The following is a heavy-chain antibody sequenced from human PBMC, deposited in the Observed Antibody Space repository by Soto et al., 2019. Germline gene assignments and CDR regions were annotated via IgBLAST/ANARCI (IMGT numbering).Heavy chain of an antibody. J-gene: IGHJ4*02. CDR3: ARGYGDRMAALDY. V-gene: IGHV3-33*01. Sequence: QVQLVESGGGVVQPGRSLRLSCAASGFTFSSYGMHWVRQAPGKGLEWVAVIWYDGSNQYYADSVKGRFTISRDNSKNTLYLQMNSLRAEDTAVYYCARGYGDRMAALDYWGQGTLVTVSS. CDR2: IWYDGSNQ. D-gene: IGHD4-17*01. CDR1: GFTFSSYG.